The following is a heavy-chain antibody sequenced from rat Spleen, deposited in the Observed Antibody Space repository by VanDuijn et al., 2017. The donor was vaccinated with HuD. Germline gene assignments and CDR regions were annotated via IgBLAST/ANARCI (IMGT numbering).Heavy chain of an antibody. CDR3: AREADKPFHYFDY. J-gene: IGHJ2*01. CDR2: INTDGGST. V-gene: IGHV5-58*01. CDR1: GFTFSSYW. D-gene: IGHD1-6*01. Sequence: EVQLVETGGGLVQPGRSLKLSCVASGFTFSSYWMYWIRQAPGKGLEWVSSINTDGGSTYYPDSVKGRFTISRDDAKSTLYLQMDSLRSEDTATYYCAREADKPFHYFDYWGQGVMVTVSS.